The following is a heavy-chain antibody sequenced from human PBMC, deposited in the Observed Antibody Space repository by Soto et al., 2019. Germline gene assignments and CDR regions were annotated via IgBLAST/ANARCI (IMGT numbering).Heavy chain of an antibody. Sequence: SVKVSCKASGGTFSSYAISWVRQAPGQGLEWMGGIIPIFGTANYAQKFQGRVTITADESTSTAYMELSSLRSEDTAVYYCARACGFWSGSPFYYYYGMDVWGQGTTVTVSS. J-gene: IGHJ6*02. CDR1: GGTFSSYA. CDR3: ARACGFWSGSPFYYYYGMDV. CDR2: IIPIFGTA. D-gene: IGHD3-3*01. V-gene: IGHV1-69*13.